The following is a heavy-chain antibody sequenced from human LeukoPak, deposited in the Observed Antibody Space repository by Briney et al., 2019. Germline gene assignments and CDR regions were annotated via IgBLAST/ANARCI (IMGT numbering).Heavy chain of an antibody. CDR1: GGSFSGYY. Sequence: MSSETLSRPCAVYGGSFSGYYWSWIRQPPGKGLAWVGEINHSRSTNYHPPLKRPVTISVDPSKNHFSLTLSSVTAADTAVYYCARREYYHDSSGYTDDWSRETLVTVPS. CDR3: ARREYYHDSSGYTDD. D-gene: IGHD3-22*01. J-gene: IGHJ4*02. V-gene: IGHV4-34*01. CDR2: INHSRST.